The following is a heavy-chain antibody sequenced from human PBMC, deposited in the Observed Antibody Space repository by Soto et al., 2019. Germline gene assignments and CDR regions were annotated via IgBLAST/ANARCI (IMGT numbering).Heavy chain of an antibody. CDR1: GYSFTTYW. CDR2: IYPGDSDT. J-gene: IGHJ4*02. V-gene: IGHV5-51*01. Sequence: VGSLKISGNGSGYSFTTYWIGWVRQMPGKGLEWMGIIYPGDSDTKYSPSFQGQVTISADKSINTAYLQWSSLQASDSAMYYCARVYSSGSDYWGQGTLVPSPQ. CDR3: ARVYSSGSDY. D-gene: IGHD6-19*01.